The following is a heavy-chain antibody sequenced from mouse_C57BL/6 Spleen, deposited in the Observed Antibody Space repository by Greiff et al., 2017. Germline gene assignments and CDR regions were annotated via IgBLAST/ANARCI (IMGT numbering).Heavy chain of an antibody. V-gene: IGHV1-72*01. D-gene: IGHD4-1*01. CDR1: GYTFTSYW. CDR3: ARQVNWAWFAY. J-gene: IGHJ3*01. CDR2: IDPKSGGT. Sequence: VQLQQPGAELVKPGASVKLSCKASGYTFTSYWMHWVKQRPGRGLEWIGRIDPKSGGTKYNEKFKSKATLTVDKPSSTAYMQLSSLTSEDSAVYYCARQVNWAWFAYWGQGTLVTVSA.